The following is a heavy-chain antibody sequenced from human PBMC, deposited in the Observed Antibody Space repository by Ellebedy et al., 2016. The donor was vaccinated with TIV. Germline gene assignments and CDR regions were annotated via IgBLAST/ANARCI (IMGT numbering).Heavy chain of an antibody. CDR1: GGSISSYY. D-gene: IGHD6-19*01. V-gene: IGHV4-34*01. CDR2: INHSGST. J-gene: IGHJ6*02. Sequence: SETLSLTCTVSGGSISSYYWSWIRQPPGKGLEWIGEINHSGSTNYNPSLKIRVTISVDTSKNQFSLKLSSVTAADTAVYYCATSSGWSYYYYGMDVWGQGTTVTVSS. CDR3: ATSSGWSYYYYGMDV.